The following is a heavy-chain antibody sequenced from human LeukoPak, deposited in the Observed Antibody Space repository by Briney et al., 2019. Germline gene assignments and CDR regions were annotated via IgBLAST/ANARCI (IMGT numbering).Heavy chain of an antibody. CDR3: AKGAAAGRGYYYYYGMDV. Sequence: GGSLRLSCAAYGFFFSIYAMAWVRQAPGMWLEWVSAVSGSGGNTYYADSVKGRFTIYRDNSKNTLYLQMNSLRAEDTAVYYCAKGAAAGRGYYYYYGMDVWGQGTTVTVSS. V-gene: IGHV3-23*01. CDR2: VSGSGGNT. D-gene: IGHD6-13*01. CDR1: GFFFSIYA. J-gene: IGHJ6*02.